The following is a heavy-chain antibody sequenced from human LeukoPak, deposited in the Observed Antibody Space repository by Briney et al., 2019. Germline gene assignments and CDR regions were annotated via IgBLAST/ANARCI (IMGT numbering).Heavy chain of an antibody. CDR3: TRERDLSLYYFDY. J-gene: IGHJ4*02. V-gene: IGHV3-30*03. Sequence: GGSLRLSCAASGFTFDSYGMHWVRQAPGKGLEWVAVISYDGNSKYYANSVKGRFTISRDNFKNTLYLQMNSLRAEDTAVYYCTRERDLSLYYFDYWGQGTLVTVSS. CDR1: GFTFDSYG. CDR2: ISYDGNSK.